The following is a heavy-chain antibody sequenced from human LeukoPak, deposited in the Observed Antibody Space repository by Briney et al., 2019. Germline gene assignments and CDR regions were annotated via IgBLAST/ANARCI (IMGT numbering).Heavy chain of an antibody. CDR1: GFSVSSNY. V-gene: IGHV3-53*01. Sequence: GGSLRLSCAASGFSVSSNYLSWVRQAPGKGLEWVSVMYSGGSTFYADSVKGRFTISRDNSKNTLNLQMNSLRAEDTAIYYCALHINGDYESRFDPWGQGTLVTVSS. CDR3: ALHINGDYESRFDP. CDR2: MYSGGST. D-gene: IGHD4-17*01. J-gene: IGHJ5*02.